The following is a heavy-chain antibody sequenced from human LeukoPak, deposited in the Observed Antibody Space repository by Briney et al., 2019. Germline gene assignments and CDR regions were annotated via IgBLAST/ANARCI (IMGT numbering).Heavy chain of an antibody. CDR1: GASIANYY. D-gene: IGHD7-27*01. V-gene: IGHV4-59*01. CDR2: IHYTGST. J-gene: IGHJ2*01. CDR3: ARKLGPGRHPFLEWYFDL. Sequence: SETLSLTCTLSGASIANYYWSWIRQPPGKRMEWIGYIHYTGSTNYNPSLKSRVSLSIDTSRDQFSLRLSSVTAADTAVYYCARKLGPGRHPFLEWYFDLWGRGTLVTVTS.